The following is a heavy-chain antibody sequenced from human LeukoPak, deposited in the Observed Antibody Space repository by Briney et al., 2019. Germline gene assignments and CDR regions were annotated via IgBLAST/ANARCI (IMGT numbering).Heavy chain of an antibody. CDR2: IRYDGSNK. J-gene: IGHJ4*02. V-gene: IGHV3-30*02. Sequence: GGSLRLSCAASGFTFSSYGMHWVRQAPGKGLERVAFIRYDGSNKYYADSVKGRFTISRDNSKNTLYLQMNSLRAEDTAVYYCARDFTGASGYWGQGTLVTVSS. CDR1: GFTFSSYG. CDR3: ARDFTGASGY. D-gene: IGHD3-10*01.